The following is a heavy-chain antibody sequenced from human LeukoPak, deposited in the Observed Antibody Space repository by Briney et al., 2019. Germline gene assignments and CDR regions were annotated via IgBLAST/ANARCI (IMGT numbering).Heavy chain of an antibody. D-gene: IGHD3-16*01. CDR1: GFTVSYNF. Sequence: GGSLRLSCAASGFTVSYNFMNWVRQAPGKGLEWVSVIYTGGSTYYADSVKGRFTISRDNSKNMLFLQMNSLRAEDTAVYYCARDRLSLDGLDIWGQGTLVTVSS. CDR3: ARDRLSLDGLDI. CDR2: IYTGGST. V-gene: IGHV3-66*01. J-gene: IGHJ3*02.